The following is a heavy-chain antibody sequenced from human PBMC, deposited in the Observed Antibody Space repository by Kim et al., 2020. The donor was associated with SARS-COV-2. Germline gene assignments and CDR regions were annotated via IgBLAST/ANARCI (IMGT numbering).Heavy chain of an antibody. Sequence: GGSLRLSCAVSGLTFSTYAMNWVRQAPGKGPEWVSSISGSDDSTYYTDSVKGRFTVSRDDSKNTLFLQMNSLRAEDTAIYYCARSPYIYPSSIDNWGQGTLVTVSS. CDR1: GLTFSTYA. CDR2: ISGSDDST. V-gene: IGHV3-23*01. J-gene: IGHJ4*02. D-gene: IGHD4-4*01. CDR3: ARSPYIYPSSIDN.